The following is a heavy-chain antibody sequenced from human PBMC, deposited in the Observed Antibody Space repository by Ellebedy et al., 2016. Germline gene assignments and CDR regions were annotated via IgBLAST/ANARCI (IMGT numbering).Heavy chain of an antibody. D-gene: IGHD3-16*02. Sequence: SVKVSXKASGGTFSSYAISWVRQAPGQGLEWMGGIIPIFGTANYAQKFQGRVTITADESTSTAYMELSSLRSEDTAVYYCAREGPGGELSLYRGYFDYWGQGTLVTVSS. CDR2: IIPIFGTA. V-gene: IGHV1-69*13. CDR3: AREGPGGELSLYRGYFDY. CDR1: GGTFSSYA. J-gene: IGHJ4*02.